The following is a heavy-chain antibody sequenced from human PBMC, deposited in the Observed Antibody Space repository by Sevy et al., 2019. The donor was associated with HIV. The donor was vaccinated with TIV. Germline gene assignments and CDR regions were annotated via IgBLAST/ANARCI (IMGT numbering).Heavy chain of an antibody. CDR1: GGSFSGYY. V-gene: IGHV4-34*01. D-gene: IGHD2-2*01. J-gene: IGHJ5*02. CDR3: ARSPPIVVVPGAPSWFDP. CDR2: INHSGST. Sequence: SETLSLTCAVHGGSFSGYYWNWIRQPPGKGLEWIGEINHSGSTNYNPSFKSRVTISVDTSKNQFSLKLSSVTAADTAVYYCARSPPIVVVPGAPSWFDPWGQGTLVTVSS.